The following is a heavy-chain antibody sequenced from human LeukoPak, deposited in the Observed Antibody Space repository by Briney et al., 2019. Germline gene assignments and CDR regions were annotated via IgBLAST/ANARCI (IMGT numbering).Heavy chain of an antibody. V-gene: IGHV3-23*01. Sequence: GGSLRLSCAASGFTFSIYAMSWVRQAPGKGLEWVSAISGSGRTYYADSVKGRSTISRDNSKNTLYLQMNSLRAEDTAVYYCAKDRGGYCSGGSCYPDYYFDYWGQGTLVTVSS. J-gene: IGHJ4*02. CDR2: ISGSGRT. CDR3: AKDRGGYCSGGSCYPDYYFDY. D-gene: IGHD2-15*01. CDR1: GFTFSIYA.